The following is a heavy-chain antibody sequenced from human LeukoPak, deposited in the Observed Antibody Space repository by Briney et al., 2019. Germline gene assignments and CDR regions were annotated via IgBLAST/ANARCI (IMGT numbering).Heavy chain of an antibody. V-gene: IGHV4-61*02. D-gene: IGHD2-8*01. CDR2: IYTSGST. J-gene: IGHJ4*02. CDR1: GGSISSGSYY. CDR3: ARGIVLMVYAEYYFDY. Sequence: SQTLSLTCTVSGGSISSGSYYWSWIRQPAGKRLERIGRIYTSGSTNYNHSRKSRVTISVDTSKNQFSLKLSSVTAADTAVYYCARGIVLMVYAEYYFDYWGQGTLVTVSS.